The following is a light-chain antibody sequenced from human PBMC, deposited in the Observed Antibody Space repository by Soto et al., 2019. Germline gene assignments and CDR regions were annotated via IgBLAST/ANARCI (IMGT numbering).Light chain of an antibody. V-gene: IGKV3D-20*02. Sequence: EIFLTPFPGPLSLSPGGSAPLSRRASQSVRSSYLAWYQQTPGQTPRLLIYAASSRASGIPARFRGSGSGTDFTLSISSLEPEDFAVYYCQQRTDRPPWTFGQGTKV. CDR3: QQRTDRPPWT. CDR1: QSVRSSY. CDR2: AAS. J-gene: IGKJ1*01.